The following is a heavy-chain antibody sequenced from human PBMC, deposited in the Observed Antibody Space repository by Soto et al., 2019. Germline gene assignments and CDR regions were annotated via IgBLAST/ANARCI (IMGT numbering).Heavy chain of an antibody. J-gene: IGHJ5*02. V-gene: IGHV3-53*01. D-gene: IGHD6-19*01. CDR1: GFTVSSNY. CDR2: MYSGGST. Sequence: HPGGSLRLSCAASGFTVSSNYMSWVRQAPGKGLEWVSAMYSGGSTYYADSVKGRFTISRDNSENTLDLQMNSLRAEDTAVYYCAREFSSGWINWFDPWGQGTLVTVSS. CDR3: AREFSSGWINWFDP.